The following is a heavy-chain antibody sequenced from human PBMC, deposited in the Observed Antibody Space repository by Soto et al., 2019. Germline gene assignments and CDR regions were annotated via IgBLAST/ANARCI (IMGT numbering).Heavy chain of an antibody. V-gene: IGHV4-34*01. CDR1: GGSFSDYY. CDR3: ARAFGYTGGAIAF. D-gene: IGHD5-18*01. CDR2: INHSGSS. Sequence: SETLSLTCAVYGGSFSDYYWAWVRQPPGRGLEWIGEINHSGSSKYNPSLKSRVTISVDTSKNQFSLKVNSVTAADTAVYYCARAFGYTGGAIAFWGRGTLVTVSS. J-gene: IGHJ1*01.